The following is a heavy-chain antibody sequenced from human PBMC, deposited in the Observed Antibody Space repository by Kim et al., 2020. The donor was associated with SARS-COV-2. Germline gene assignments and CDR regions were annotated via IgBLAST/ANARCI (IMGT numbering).Heavy chain of an antibody. CDR1: GGTFNSYV. CDR3: ATSKGMQYSDSSVYYFAY. V-gene: IGHV1-69*13. J-gene: IGHJ4*02. Sequence: SVKVSCKASGGTFNSYVISWLRQAPGQGLEWMAGIIPIFTTTHYAQRFQGRITITADESTSTAYMELSSLGSEDTAVYFCATSKGMQYSDSSVYYFAYCGQGTLVTVSS. CDR2: IIPIFTTT. D-gene: IGHD3-22*01.